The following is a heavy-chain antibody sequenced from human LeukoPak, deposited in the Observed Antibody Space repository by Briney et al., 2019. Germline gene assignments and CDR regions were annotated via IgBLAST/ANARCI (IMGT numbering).Heavy chain of an antibody. D-gene: IGHD3-22*01. CDR2: ISGNGGST. V-gene: IGHV3-23*01. Sequence: GGSLRLSCAASGFTFSSYAMNWVRQAPGKGLGWVSGISGNGGSTYSADSVKGRFTISRDTSKNTLYLQMNSLRAEDTAVYYCAKGSYDSSGHYPIYMDVWGKGTTVTVSS. J-gene: IGHJ6*03. CDR1: GFTFSSYA. CDR3: AKGSYDSSGHYPIYMDV.